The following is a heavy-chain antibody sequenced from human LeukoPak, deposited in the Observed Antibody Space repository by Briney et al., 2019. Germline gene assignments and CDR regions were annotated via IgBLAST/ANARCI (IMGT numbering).Heavy chain of an antibody. Sequence: GGSLRLSCAASGFTFREYSMSWVRQAPGKGLEWVSNIRSNGGDTYYTDSVKGRFTISRDNSKNTLYLEMNSLRAGDTAVYYCAKGGYTTWFDPWGQGTLVTVSS. CDR3: AKGGYTTWFDP. V-gene: IGHV3-23*01. CDR2: IRSNGGDT. CDR1: GFTFREYS. D-gene: IGHD2-15*01. J-gene: IGHJ5*02.